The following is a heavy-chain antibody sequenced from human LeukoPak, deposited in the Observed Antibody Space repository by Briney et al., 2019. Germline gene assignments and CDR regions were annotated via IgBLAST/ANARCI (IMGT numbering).Heavy chain of an antibody. CDR2: IYTSGST. J-gene: IGHJ3*02. CDR1: GGSISSGSYY. Sequence: PSQTLSLTCTVSGGSISSGSYYWSWIRQPAGKGLEWIGRIYTSGSTNYNPSLKSRVTISVDTSKNQFSLKLSSVTAADTAVYYCARWGDYYDSTIPGGDGAFDIWGQGTMVTVSS. V-gene: IGHV4-61*02. CDR3: ARWGDYYDSTIPGGDGAFDI. D-gene: IGHD3-22*01.